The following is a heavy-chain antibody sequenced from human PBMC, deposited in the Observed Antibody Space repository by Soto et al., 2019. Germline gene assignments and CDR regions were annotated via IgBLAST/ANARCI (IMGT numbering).Heavy chain of an antibody. D-gene: IGHD6-19*01. CDR1: GYTFTSYA. CDR3: ARDRVAVGAFDI. V-gene: IGHV1-3*01. J-gene: IGHJ3*02. CDR2: INAGNGNT. Sequence: GVSVKVSCKAPGYTFTSYAMHWVRQAPGQRLEWMGWINAGNGNTKYSQKFQGRVTITRDTSASTAYMELSSLRSEDTAVYYCARDRVAVGAFDIWGQGTMVTVSS.